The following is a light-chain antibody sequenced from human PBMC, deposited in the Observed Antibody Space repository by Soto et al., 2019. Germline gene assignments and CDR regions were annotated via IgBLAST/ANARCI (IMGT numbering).Light chain of an antibody. Sequence: DIVMTPSPDSLAVSLGERATINCKSSQSVLYSSNNKNYLAWYQQKPGQPPKLLSCWASTRESGVPERLSGSGFGTDFTLTISSLQAEEVAVYDCQQYYSTRRTFGQGTKVEIK. CDR2: WAS. J-gene: IGKJ1*01. V-gene: IGKV4-1*01. CDR1: QSVLYSSNNKNY. CDR3: QQYYSTRRT.